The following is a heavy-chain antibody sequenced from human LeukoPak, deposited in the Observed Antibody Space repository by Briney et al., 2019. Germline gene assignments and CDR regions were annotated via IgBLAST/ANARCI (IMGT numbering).Heavy chain of an antibody. CDR2: IYTSGST. CDR1: GGSISSGSYY. CDR3: TRDHWLKSSKTWYYYGLDV. Sequence: SQTLSLTCTVSGGSISSGSYYWSWIRQPAGKGLEWIGRIYTSGSTNYNPSLKSRVTISVDTTKNQFSLKLSSVTAADTAVYYCTRDHWLKSSKTWYYYGLDVWGQGTTVTVSS. D-gene: IGHD3-9*01. J-gene: IGHJ6*02. V-gene: IGHV4-61*02.